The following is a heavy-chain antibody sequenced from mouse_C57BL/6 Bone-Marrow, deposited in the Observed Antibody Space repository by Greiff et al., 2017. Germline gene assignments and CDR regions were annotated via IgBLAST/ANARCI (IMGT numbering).Heavy chain of an antibody. D-gene: IGHD2-1*01. CDR3: ARVPDGTTWDAMDY. CDR1: GYTFTSYW. Sequence: QVQLQQPGAELVKPGASVKLSCKASGYTFTSYWMHWVKQRPGRGLEWIGRIDPNSGGTKYNEKFKSKATLTVDKPSSTTYMQLSSLTSEDSAVYYCARVPDGTTWDAMDYWGQGTSVTVSS. CDR2: IDPNSGGT. V-gene: IGHV1-72*01. J-gene: IGHJ4*01.